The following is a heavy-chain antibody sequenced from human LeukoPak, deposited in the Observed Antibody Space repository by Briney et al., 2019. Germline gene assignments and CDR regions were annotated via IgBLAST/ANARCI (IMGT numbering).Heavy chain of an antibody. V-gene: IGHV4-34*01. J-gene: IGHJ4*02. CDR1: GGSFSGYY. Sequence: SKTLSLTCAVYGGSFSGYYWSWIRQPPGKGLEWIGEINHSGSTNYNPSLKSRVTISVDTSKNQFSLKLSSVTAADTAVYYCARGGIYCSSTSCYTSTHLVYFDYWGQGTLVTVSS. CDR3: ARGGIYCSSTSCYTSTHLVYFDY. CDR2: INHSGST. D-gene: IGHD2-2*02.